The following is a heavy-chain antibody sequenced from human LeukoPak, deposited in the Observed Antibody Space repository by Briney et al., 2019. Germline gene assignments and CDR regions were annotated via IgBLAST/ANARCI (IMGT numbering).Heavy chain of an antibody. Sequence: SETLSLTCTVSGGSLSDYYWSWIRQPPGKGLEWIAYISYSGSTNYNPSLKSRFSISIDTSKNQFSLKLTSVTAADTAVYYCATTPRYYGSRMDVWGQGTTVTVPS. CDR1: GGSLSDYY. D-gene: IGHD3-10*01. CDR2: ISYSGST. V-gene: IGHV4-59*01. CDR3: ATTPRYYGSRMDV. J-gene: IGHJ6*02.